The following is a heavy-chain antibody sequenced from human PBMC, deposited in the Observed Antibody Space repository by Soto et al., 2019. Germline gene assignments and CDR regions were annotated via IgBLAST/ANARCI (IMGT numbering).Heavy chain of an antibody. Sequence: GGSLRLSCAASGFTFSSYAMSWVRQAPGKGLEWVSAISGSGGSTYYADSVKGRFTISRDNSKNTLYLQMNSLRAEDTAVYYCANNIVVVPAAIYYGRDGWGQGTTVTVSS. CDR1: GFTFSSYA. CDR2: ISGSGGST. D-gene: IGHD2-2*01. V-gene: IGHV3-23*01. CDR3: ANNIVVVPAAIYYGRDG. J-gene: IGHJ6*02.